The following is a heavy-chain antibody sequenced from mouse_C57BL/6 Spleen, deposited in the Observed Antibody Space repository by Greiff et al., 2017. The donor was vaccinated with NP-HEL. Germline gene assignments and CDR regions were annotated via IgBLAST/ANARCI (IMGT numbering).Heavy chain of an antibody. CDR2: IYPGSGST. CDR3: ARAGNYGENAMDY. CDR1: GYTFTSYW. D-gene: IGHD2-1*01. V-gene: IGHV1-55*01. Sequence: VQLQQPGAELVKPGASVKMSCKASGYTFTSYWITWVKQRPGQGLEWIGDIYPGSGSTNYNEKFKSKATLTVDTSSSTAYMQLSSLTSEDSAVYYCARAGNYGENAMDYWGQGTSVTVSS. J-gene: IGHJ4*01.